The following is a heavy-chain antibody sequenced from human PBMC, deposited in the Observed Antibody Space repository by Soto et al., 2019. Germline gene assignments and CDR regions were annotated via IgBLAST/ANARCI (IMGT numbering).Heavy chain of an antibody. CDR2: ISYDGTNK. D-gene: IGHD5-18*01. V-gene: IGHV3-30*18. CDR1: GFTFSSYG. CDR3: AKERFGHLWLEDYGMDV. Sequence: GGSLRLSCAASGFTFSSYGMHWVRQAPGKGLEWVALISYDGTNKYYADSVKGRFTISRDNFKNTLYLQMNSLRAEDTAVYYCAKERFGHLWLEDYGMDVWGQGTTVTVSS. J-gene: IGHJ6*02.